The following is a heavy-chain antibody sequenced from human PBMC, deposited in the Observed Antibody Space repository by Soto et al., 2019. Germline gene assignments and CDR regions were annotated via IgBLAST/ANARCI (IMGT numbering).Heavy chain of an antibody. CDR1: GFALTNYG. D-gene: IGHD5-18*01. CDR2: ISSAGDKI. V-gene: IGHV3-48*01. CDR3: ARDELPYSYGSLPFF. Sequence: LRLSCGASGFALTNYGMNWVRQAPGKGLQWVSYISSAGDKIYYADSVRGRFTITRDNAKYSLYLQMNSLSAEDTAVYYCARDELPYSYGSLPFFWGQGTLVTVSS. J-gene: IGHJ4*02.